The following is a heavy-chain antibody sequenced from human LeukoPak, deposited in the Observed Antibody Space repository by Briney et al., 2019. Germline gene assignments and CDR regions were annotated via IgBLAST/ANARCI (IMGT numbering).Heavy chain of an antibody. CDR3: ARLRGEYYYYYMDV. CDR2: ISYDGSNK. J-gene: IGHJ6*03. Sequence: GGSLRLSCAASGFTFSSYAMHWVRQAPGKGLEWGAVISYDGSNKYYADSVKGRFTISRDNSKNTLYLQMNSLRAEDTAVYYCARLRGEYYYYYMDVWGKGTTVTVSS. CDR1: GFTFSSYA. V-gene: IGHV3-30-3*01. D-gene: IGHD2-21*01.